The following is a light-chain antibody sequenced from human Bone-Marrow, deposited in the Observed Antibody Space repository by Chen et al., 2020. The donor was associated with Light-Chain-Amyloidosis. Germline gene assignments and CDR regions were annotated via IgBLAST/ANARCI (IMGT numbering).Light chain of an antibody. CDR3: QVWDRSSDRPV. Sequence: SYVLTHPSSVSVAPGQTATLACGGTNIGSTSVHWYQQTPGQAPLLVVYDDGDRPSGIPERLSGSNSGNTATLTISRVEAGDEADYYCQVWDRSSDRPVFGGGTKLTVL. CDR1: NIGSTS. J-gene: IGLJ3*02. V-gene: IGLV3-21*02. CDR2: DDG.